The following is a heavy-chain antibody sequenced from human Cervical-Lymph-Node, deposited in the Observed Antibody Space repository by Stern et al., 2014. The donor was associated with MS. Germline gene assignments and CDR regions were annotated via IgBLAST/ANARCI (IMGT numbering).Heavy chain of an antibody. J-gene: IGHJ6*02. CDR1: GGSISSGSYY. CDR2: IYYSGST. CDR3: ARHFDYYYYGMDV. Sequence: QVQLQESGPGLVKPSETLSLTCTVSGGSISSGSYYWGWIRQPPGKGLEWLGSIYYSGSTHYNPSLKSRVTISVDTSKNQFSLQLSSWTAADTAVYYCARHFDYYYYGMDVWGQGTTVTVSS. V-gene: IGHV4-39*01.